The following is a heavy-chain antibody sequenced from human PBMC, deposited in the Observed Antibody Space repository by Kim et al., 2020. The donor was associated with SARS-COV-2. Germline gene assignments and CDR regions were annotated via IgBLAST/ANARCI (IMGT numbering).Heavy chain of an antibody. Sequence: GGSLRLSCAASGFTFISYSMNWLRQTPGKGLEWVSYISISGTTIDYADSVKGRFTISRDNAKNSLYLQMNRLRVEDTAVYYCAARTHPYWQYDSSLYWNIWGQGTMVTVSS. CDR2: ISISGTTI. V-gene: IGHV3-48*01. D-gene: IGHD3-22*01. CDR3: AARTHPYWQYDSSLYWNI. J-gene: IGHJ3*02. CDR1: GFTFISYS.